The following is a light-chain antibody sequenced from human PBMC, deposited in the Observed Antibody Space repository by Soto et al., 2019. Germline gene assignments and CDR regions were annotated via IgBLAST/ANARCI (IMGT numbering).Light chain of an antibody. V-gene: IGKV3-20*01. J-gene: IGKJ5*01. CDR2: GAS. Sequence: ENVLTQSPGTLSLSPGDRATLSCRASQSVSSSYLAWYQQKPGQAPRLLIYGASTRATGIPDRFSGDGSVTHFTLTISRLEAEDFVMYYCQQYGSSPITFGQGTRLEIK. CDR1: QSVSSSY. CDR3: QQYGSSPIT.